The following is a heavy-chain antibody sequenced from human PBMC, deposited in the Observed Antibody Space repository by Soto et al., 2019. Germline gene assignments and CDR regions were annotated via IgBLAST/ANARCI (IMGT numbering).Heavy chain of an antibody. CDR1: GFTFSSYD. J-gene: IGHJ3*02. Sequence: PGGSLRLSCAASGFTFSSYDMHWVRQATGKGLEWVSAIGTAGDTYYPGSVKGRFTISRENAKNSLYLQMNSLRAGDTAVYYCARGMATTDAFDIWGQGTMVTVS. CDR3: ARGMATTDAFDI. V-gene: IGHV3-13*01. CDR2: IGTAGDT. D-gene: IGHD5-12*01.